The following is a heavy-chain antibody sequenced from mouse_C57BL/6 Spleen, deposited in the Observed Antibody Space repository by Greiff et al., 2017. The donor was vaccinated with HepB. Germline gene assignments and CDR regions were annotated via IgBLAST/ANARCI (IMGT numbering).Heavy chain of an antibody. V-gene: IGHV1-74*01. J-gene: IGHJ1*03. Sequence: QVQLQQPGAELVKPGASVKVSCKASGYTFTSYWKHWVKQRPGQGLEWIGRIHPSDSDTNYNQKFKGKATLTVDKSSSTAYMQLSSLTSEDSAVYYCAICQLTGTSDWYFDVWGTGTTVTVSS. D-gene: IGHD4-1*01. CDR2: IHPSDSDT. CDR3: AICQLTGTSDWYFDV. CDR1: GYTFTSYW.